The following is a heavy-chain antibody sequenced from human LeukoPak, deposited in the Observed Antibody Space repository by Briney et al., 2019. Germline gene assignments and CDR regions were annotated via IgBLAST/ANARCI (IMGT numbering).Heavy chain of an antibody. CDR1: GYTFTSYG. CDR3: ARDGRFAAYEPDY. V-gene: IGHV1-18*01. J-gene: IGHJ4*02. D-gene: IGHD1-26*01. Sequence: ASVKVSCKASGYTFTSYGISWVRQAPGQGLEWMGWISAYDGNTNYAQKFQGRVTMTTDTSTSTAHMELRSLRYDDTAVYYCARDGRFAAYEPDYWGQGTLVTVSS. CDR2: ISAYDGNT.